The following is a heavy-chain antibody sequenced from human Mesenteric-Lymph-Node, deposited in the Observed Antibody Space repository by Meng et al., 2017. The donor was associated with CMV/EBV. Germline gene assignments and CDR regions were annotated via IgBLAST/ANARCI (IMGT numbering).Heavy chain of an antibody. V-gene: IGHV3-33*01. J-gene: IGHJ4*02. Sequence: ESWFNFSRYGMPRVRQAPGKGVGWVAVIWYDGSYQYYADAVKGRFTIYRDNSKNTLYLQMNSLRAEDTAVYYCAGYHGSGSDYNWGQGTLVTVSS. D-gene: IGHD3-10*01. CDR1: WFNFSRYG. CDR2: IWYDGSYQ. CDR3: AGYHGSGSDYN.